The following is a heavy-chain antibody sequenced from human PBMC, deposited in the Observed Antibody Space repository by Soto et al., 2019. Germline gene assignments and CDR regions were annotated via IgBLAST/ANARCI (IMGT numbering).Heavy chain of an antibody. D-gene: IGHD3-3*01. CDR1: GFTFSSYD. CDR3: ARGGRAHIGRAIYYDFWSGSDYYYGMDV. J-gene: IGHJ6*02. V-gene: IGHV3-13*01. CDR2: IGTAGDT. Sequence: EVQLVESGGGLVQPGGSLRLSCAASGFTFSSYDMHWVRQATGKGLEWVSAIGTAGDTYYPGSVKGRFTISRENAKNSLYLQMNSLRAGDTAVYYCARGGRAHIGRAIYYDFWSGSDYYYGMDVWGQGTTVTVSS.